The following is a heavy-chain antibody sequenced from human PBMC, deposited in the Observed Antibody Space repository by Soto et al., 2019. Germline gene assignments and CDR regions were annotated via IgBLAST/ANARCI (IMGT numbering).Heavy chain of an antibody. J-gene: IGHJ4*02. CDR1: GFTFSSYA. CDR3: AKTGIFPRKPYYFDY. V-gene: IGHV3-23*01. Sequence: PGGSLRLSCAASGFTFSSYAMSWVRQAPGKGLEWVSAISGSGGSTYYADSVKGRFTISRDNSKNTLYLQMNSLRAEDTAVYYCAKTGIFPRKPYYFDYWGQGTLVTVSS. CDR2: ISGSGGST.